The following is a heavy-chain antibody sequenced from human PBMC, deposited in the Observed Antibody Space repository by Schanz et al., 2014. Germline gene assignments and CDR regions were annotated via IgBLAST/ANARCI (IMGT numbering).Heavy chain of an antibody. CDR1: GFIFSNYG. CDR2: IWSDGSGK. V-gene: IGHV3-33*06. Sequence: QVQLVESGGGVVQPGRSLRLSCAASGFIFSNYGMHWVRQAPGKGLEWVAVIWSDGSGKYYADSVKGRFTISRDSPKNTLYLQMNSLRAEDTAVYYCAKQIHYDILTVTRNWGQGTLVNVSS. J-gene: IGHJ4*02. CDR3: AKQIHYDILTVTRN. D-gene: IGHD3-9*01.